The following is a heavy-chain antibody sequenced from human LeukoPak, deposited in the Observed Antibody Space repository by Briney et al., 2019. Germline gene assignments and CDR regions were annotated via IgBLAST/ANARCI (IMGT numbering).Heavy chain of an antibody. CDR1: GGSISNYF. V-gene: IGHV4-59*01. CDR3: ARPSRSISTAGAFDI. CDR2: IYYTGST. Sequence: SETLSLTCTVSGGSISNYFWSWIRQPPGKRLEWIGYIYYTGSTNYNPSLKSRVTISVGTSKNQFSLKLSSVTAADTAVYYCARPSRSISTAGAFDIWGQGTMVTVSS. D-gene: IGHD3-10*01. J-gene: IGHJ3*02.